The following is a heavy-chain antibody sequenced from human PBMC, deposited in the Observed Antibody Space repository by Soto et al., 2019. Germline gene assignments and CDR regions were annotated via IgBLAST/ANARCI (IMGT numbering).Heavy chain of an antibody. Sequence: GSLRLSCAASGFTFSSYGMHWVRQAPGKGLEWVAVIWYDGSNKYYADSVKGRFTISRDNSKNTLYLQMNSLRAEDTAVYYCARGQGMITFGGVIVVSDAFDIWGQGTMVTVSS. CDR1: GFTFSSYG. D-gene: IGHD3-16*02. CDR2: IWYDGSNK. CDR3: ARGQGMITFGGVIVVSDAFDI. V-gene: IGHV3-33*01. J-gene: IGHJ3*02.